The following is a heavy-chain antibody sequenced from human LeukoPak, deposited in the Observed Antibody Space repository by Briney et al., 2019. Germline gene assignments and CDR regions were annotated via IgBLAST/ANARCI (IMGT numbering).Heavy chain of an antibody. Sequence: SETLSLTCAVYGGSFSGYYWSWIRQPPGKGLEWIGEINHSGSTNYNPSLKSRVTISVDTSKNQFSLKLRSVTAADTAVYYCARFGSITFGGVISPSGFGYWGQGTLVTVSS. J-gene: IGHJ4*02. D-gene: IGHD3-16*02. CDR1: GGSFSGYY. CDR3: ARFGSITFGGVISPSGFGY. CDR2: INHSGST. V-gene: IGHV4-34*01.